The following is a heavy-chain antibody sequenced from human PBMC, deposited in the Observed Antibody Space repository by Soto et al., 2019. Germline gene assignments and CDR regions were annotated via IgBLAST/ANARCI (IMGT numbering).Heavy chain of an antibody. Sequence: QVQLVQSGAEVKKPGSSVKVSCKASGGTFSSYTISWVRQAPGQGLEWMGRITPILGIANYAQKFQGRVTITADKSTSTAYMELSSLRSEDSAVYYCARGYDSYGSFDYWGQGTLVTVSS. CDR2: ITPILGIA. D-gene: IGHD5-18*01. CDR3: ARGYDSYGSFDY. CDR1: GGTFSSYT. J-gene: IGHJ4*02. V-gene: IGHV1-69*02.